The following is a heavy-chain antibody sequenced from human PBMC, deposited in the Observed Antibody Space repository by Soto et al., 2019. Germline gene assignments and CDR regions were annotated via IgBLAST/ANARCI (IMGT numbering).Heavy chain of an antibody. CDR3: AKDGVGWVTTVSYFDS. CDR1: GFTFSSFA. Sequence: EVQLLESGGGLVQSGGSLRLSCAASGFTFSSFAMNWVRQAPGKGLEWVSTISVSGDTTTYADSVKGRFTISRDNSMDTAYLQMNSLRAEDTALYFCAKDGVGWVTTVSYFDSWGQGTRVSVSS. D-gene: IGHD4-4*01. V-gene: IGHV3-23*01. CDR2: ISVSGDTT. J-gene: IGHJ4*02.